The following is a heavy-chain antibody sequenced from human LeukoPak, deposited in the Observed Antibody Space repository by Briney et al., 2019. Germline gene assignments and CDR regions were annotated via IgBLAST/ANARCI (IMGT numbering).Heavy chain of an antibody. CDR3: ARGTDYSNYGPDY. CDR1: GYTFTSYD. V-gene: IGHV1-8*01. D-gene: IGHD4-11*01. CDR2: MNPNSGNT. Sequence: ASVKVSCKASGYTFTSYDINWVRQATGQGLEWMGWMNPNSGNTGYAQKFQGRVTMTRDTSTSTVYMELSSLRSEDTAVYYCARGTDYSNYGPDYWGQGTLVTVSS. J-gene: IGHJ4*02.